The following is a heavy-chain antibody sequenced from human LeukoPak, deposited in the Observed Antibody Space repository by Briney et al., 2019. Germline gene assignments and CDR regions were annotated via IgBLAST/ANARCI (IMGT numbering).Heavy chain of an antibody. V-gene: IGHV4-4*07. CDR1: GGSISSCY. Sequence: PSETLSLTCTVSGGSISSCYWSWIRQPAGKGLEWIGRIYTSGSTNYNPSLKSRVTMSVDTSKNQFSLKLSSVTAADTAVYYCARNTMVRGVRAWFDPWGQGTLVTVSS. CDR2: IYTSGST. J-gene: IGHJ5*02. CDR3: ARNTMVRGVRAWFDP. D-gene: IGHD3-10*01.